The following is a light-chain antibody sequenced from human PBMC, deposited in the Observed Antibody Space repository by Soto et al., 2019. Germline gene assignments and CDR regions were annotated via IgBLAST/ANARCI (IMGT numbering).Light chain of an antibody. CDR2: RNN. CDR1: RSNIESDY. V-gene: IGLV1-47*01. CDR3: AAWDDSLTVV. Sequence: QSVLTQPPSASGTPGQRVTISCSGSRSNIESDYVYWYQQLPGTAHKLLIYRNNQRPSGVPDRFSGSKSGTSASLAISGLRSGDEGDYYCAAWDDSLTVVFGGGTKLTVL. J-gene: IGLJ2*01.